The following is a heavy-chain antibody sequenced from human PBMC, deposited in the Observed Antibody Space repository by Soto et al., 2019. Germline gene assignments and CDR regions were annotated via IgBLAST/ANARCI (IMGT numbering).Heavy chain of an antibody. J-gene: IGHJ4*02. CDR1: GYPFDSFD. Sequence: QVQLVQSGAEVKKPGASVKVSCEASGYPFDSFDINWVRQAAGQGLEWMGWMNPDSGDTAVAQRFQDRIIMTRTTSTSTAYMELSRLTPDDPAVYFCVRQPVGVATPGDDYWGQGALVTASS. V-gene: IGHV1-8*01. CDR3: VRQPVGVATPGDDY. CDR2: MNPDSGDT. D-gene: IGHD2-15*01.